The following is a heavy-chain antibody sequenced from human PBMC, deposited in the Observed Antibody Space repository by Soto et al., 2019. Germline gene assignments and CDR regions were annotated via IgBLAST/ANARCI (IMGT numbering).Heavy chain of an antibody. D-gene: IGHD5-12*01. CDR1: GITVSSTY. Sequence: PRLSCAGSGITVSSTYMSCVRQAPGKGVESISIIYGRGSTCYAVSVKGRFAISRDNSKKPLYLQMHRLRAEDTTVYYCARGVAITLATFDYRGPGTLVTVSS. V-gene: IGHV3-53*01. CDR3: ARGVAITLATFDY. J-gene: IGHJ4*01. CDR2: IYGRGST.